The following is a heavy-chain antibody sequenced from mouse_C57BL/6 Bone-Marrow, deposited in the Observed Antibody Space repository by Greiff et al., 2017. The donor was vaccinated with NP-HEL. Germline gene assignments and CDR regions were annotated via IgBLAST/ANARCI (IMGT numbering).Heavy chain of an antibody. D-gene: IGHD2-3*01. J-gene: IGHJ4*01. CDR2: IDPENGDT. CDR3: TGGIYEGYWGYYYAMDY. CDR1: GFNITDDY. Sequence: VQLQQSGAELVRPGASVKLSCTASGFNITDDYMHWVKQRPEQGLEWIGWIDPENGDTEYASKFQGKATITADTSSNTAYLQLSSLTSEDTAVYYGTGGIYEGYWGYYYAMDYWGQGTSVTVSS. V-gene: IGHV14-4*01.